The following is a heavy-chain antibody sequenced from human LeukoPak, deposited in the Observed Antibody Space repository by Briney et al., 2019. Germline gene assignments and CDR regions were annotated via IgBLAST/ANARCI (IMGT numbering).Heavy chain of an antibody. V-gene: IGHV4-31*03. CDR2: IYYSGST. CDR3: ARAGTTGTTCVFDWFDP. CDR1: GVSISSGGYY. Sequence: SQTLSLTCTVSGVSISSGGYYWSWIRQHPGKGLEWIGYIYYSGSTYYNPSLKSRVTISVDTSKNQFSLKMSSVTGADTAVYYWARAGTTGTTCVFDWFDPWGEGTLVTASS. D-gene: IGHD1-7*01. J-gene: IGHJ5*02.